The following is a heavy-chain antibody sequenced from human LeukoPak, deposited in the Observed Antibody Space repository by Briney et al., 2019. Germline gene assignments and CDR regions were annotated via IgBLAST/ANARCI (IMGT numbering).Heavy chain of an antibody. Sequence: PSETLSLTCAVYGGSFSGYYWSWIRQPPGKGLEWIGYIYHSGSTYYNPSLKSRVTISVDRSKNQFSLKLRSVTAADTAVYYCARGVEYYDFWTGKDWFDPWGQGTLVTVSS. CDR2: IYHSGST. CDR1: GGSFSGYY. J-gene: IGHJ5*02. D-gene: IGHD3-3*01. CDR3: ARGVEYYDFWTGKDWFDP. V-gene: IGHV4-34*01.